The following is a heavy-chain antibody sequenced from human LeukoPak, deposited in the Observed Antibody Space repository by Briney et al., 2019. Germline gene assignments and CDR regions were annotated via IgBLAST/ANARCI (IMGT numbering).Heavy chain of an antibody. D-gene: IGHD3-22*01. CDR2: IKQDETEK. V-gene: IGHV3-7*03. CDR3: ARGVHSSGYYRYFDY. CDR1: GFTFSNFW. J-gene: IGHJ4*02. Sequence: GESLRLSCTASGFTFSNFWMGWVRQAPGKGLEWVANIKQDETEKFYLGSVKGRFTISRDNAKNSLYLQMNSLRVEDTALYYCARGVHSSGYYRYFDYWGQGTLVTVSS.